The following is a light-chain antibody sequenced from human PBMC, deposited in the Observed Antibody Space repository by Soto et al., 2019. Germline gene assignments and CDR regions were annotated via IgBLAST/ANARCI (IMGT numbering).Light chain of an antibody. CDR3: HQCGSSPTT. CDR2: GAS. V-gene: IGKV3-20*01. CDR1: QTFSSSY. Sequence: EIVLTQSPGTLSLSPGERATLSCRDSQTFSSSYLAWYQQKPGQAPRRLIYGASSRATGIPDRFSGSGSGTDFTLTISSLEADDLGVYYCHQCGSSPTTFCQGTKLEIK. J-gene: IGKJ2*01.